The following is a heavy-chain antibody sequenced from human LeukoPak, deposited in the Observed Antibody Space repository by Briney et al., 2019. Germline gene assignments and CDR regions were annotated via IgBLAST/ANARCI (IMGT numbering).Heavy chain of an antibody. CDR1: GGSISSGGYY. Sequence: SETLSLTCTVSGGSISSGGYYWSWIRQHPGKGLEWIGYIYYSGRTYYNPSLKSRVTISVDTSKNQFSLKLSSVTAADTAVYYCARTTGTASSIWFDPWGQGTLVTVSS. CDR3: ARTTGTASSIWFDP. CDR2: IYYSGRT. J-gene: IGHJ5*02. D-gene: IGHD1/OR15-1a*01. V-gene: IGHV4-31*03.